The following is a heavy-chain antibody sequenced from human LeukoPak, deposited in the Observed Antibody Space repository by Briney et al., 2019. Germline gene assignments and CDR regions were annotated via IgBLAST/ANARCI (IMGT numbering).Heavy chain of an antibody. CDR1: GVTIDNYY. D-gene: IGHD3-10*01. J-gene: IGHJ4*02. Sequence: PSETLSLTCTVSGVTIDNYYWSWLRQPPGKGLEWVGYIYYSGSTNYNPSLKSRVTISVDTSKNQFSLKLSSVTAADAAVYYCARGVYCSGDYWGQGTLVTVSS. CDR3: ARGVYCSGDY. V-gene: IGHV4-59*01. CDR2: IYYSGST.